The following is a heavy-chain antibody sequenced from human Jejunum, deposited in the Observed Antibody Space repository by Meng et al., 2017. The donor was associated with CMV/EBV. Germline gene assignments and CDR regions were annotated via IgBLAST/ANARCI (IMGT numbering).Heavy chain of an antibody. CDR1: GFTFRTYG. J-gene: IGHJ6*02. CDR2: IWNDGSKE. Sequence: CAASGFTFRTYGMHWVRQAPGKGLEWVAFIWNDGSKEFYADSVRGRFTVSRDNSKNTLYVQMNSLRAEDTAVYYCAKAYDSGMDVWGQGTTVTVSS. CDR3: AKAYDSGMDV. D-gene: IGHD3-22*01. V-gene: IGHV3-30*02.